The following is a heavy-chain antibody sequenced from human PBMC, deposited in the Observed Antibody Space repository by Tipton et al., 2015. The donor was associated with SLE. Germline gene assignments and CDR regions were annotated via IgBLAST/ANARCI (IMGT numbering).Heavy chain of an antibody. V-gene: IGHV3-15*01. CDR2: IKSKTDGGTT. CDR3: TTGTIVAGYDFYMDV. CDR1: GGSFSGYY. Sequence: LTCAVYGGSFSGYYWSWIRQPPGKGLEWVGRIKSKTDGGTTDYAAPVKGRFTISRDDSKNTLYLQMNSLKTEDTAVYYCTTGTIVAGYDFYMDVWGKGTAVTVSS. J-gene: IGHJ6*03. D-gene: IGHD2-15*01.